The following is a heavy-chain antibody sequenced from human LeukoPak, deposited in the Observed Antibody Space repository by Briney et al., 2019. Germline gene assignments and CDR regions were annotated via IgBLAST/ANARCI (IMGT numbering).Heavy chain of an antibody. J-gene: IGHJ6*02. D-gene: IGHD2-15*01. V-gene: IGHV3-30*03. CDR1: GFTFSSYG. CDR2: ISYDGSNK. CDR3: ARVLVVVAAQGHYYYYYGMDV. Sequence: GGSLRLSCAASGFTFSSYGMHWVRQAPGKGLEWVAVISYDGSNKYYADSVKGRFTISRDNSKNTLYLQMNSLRAEDTAVYYCARVLVVVAAQGHYYYYYGMDVWGQGTTVTVSS.